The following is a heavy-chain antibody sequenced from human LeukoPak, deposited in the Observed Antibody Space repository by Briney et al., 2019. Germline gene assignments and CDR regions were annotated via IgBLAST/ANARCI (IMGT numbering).Heavy chain of an antibody. Sequence: PGRSLRLSCEASGFTFSSYAMHWVRQAPGKGLEWVAVISYDGSNKYYADSVKGRFTISRDNSKNTLYLQMNSLRAEDTAVYYCAGYYYDSSGYYFDGPFDYWGQGTQVTVSS. CDR2: ISYDGSNK. V-gene: IGHV3-30*04. CDR3: AGYYYDSSGYYFDGPFDY. D-gene: IGHD3-22*01. J-gene: IGHJ4*02. CDR1: GFTFSSYA.